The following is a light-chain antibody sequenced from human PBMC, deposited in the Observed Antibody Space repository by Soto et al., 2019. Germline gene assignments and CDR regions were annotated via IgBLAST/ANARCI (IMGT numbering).Light chain of an antibody. CDR2: GAS. J-gene: IGKJ2*01. CDR3: QQYNNWPPT. V-gene: IGKV3-15*01. Sequence: EIVMTQSPATLSVSPGERATLSCRASQSVSSNLAWYQQKPGQAPRLLIYGASTRATGIPARFSGSGSGTEFTLTISSLHSEDVAVYYCQQYNNWPPTFGQGTKLEIK. CDR1: QSVSSN.